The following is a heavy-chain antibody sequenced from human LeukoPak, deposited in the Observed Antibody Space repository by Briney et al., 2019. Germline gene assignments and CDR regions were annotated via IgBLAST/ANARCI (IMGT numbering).Heavy chain of an antibody. D-gene: IGHD3/OR15-3a*01. CDR3: ARDGDYVGKIWTAATENMDV. CDR1: GGTFSSYA. Sequence: SVKVSCKASGGTFSSYAISWVRQAPGQGLEWMGGIIPIFGTANYAQKFQGRVTITTDESTSTAYMELSSLRSEDTAVYYCARDGDYVGKIWTAATENMDVWGQGTTVSVSS. CDR2: IIPIFGTA. J-gene: IGHJ6*02. V-gene: IGHV1-69*05.